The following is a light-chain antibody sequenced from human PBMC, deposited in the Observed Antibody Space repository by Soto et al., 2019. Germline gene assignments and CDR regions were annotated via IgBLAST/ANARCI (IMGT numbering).Light chain of an antibody. CDR1: QSINSW. CDR2: KAS. J-gene: IGKJ2*01. Sequence: DIQMTQSPSTLSASVGDRVTITCRASQSINSWLAWYQQKPGKAPKVLIYKASSLKSGVPSRFSGSGSGTEFTLTISSLQPDDFATYYCQQYNSYSTFGQGTKLEIK. V-gene: IGKV1-5*03. CDR3: QQYNSYST.